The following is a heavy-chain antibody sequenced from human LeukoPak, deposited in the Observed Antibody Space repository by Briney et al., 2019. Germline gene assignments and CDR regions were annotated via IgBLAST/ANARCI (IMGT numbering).Heavy chain of an antibody. J-gene: IGHJ4*02. CDR3: VRGVSMWFGNPEDY. D-gene: IGHD3-10*01. CDR2: INTDGNTP. CDR1: GFTFSSYS. Sequence: PGGSLRLSCAASGFTFSSYSMNWVRQAPGKGLEWVSRINTDGNTPTYADSVKGRFTISRDNAKNTLYLQMNSLRAEDTAVYYCVRGVSMWFGNPEDYWGLGTLVTVSS. V-gene: IGHV3-74*01.